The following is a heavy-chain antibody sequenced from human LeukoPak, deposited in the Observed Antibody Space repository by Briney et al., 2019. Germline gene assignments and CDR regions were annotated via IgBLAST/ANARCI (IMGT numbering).Heavy chain of an antibody. CDR1: GDSISSYY. Sequence: SETLSLTCTVSGDSISSYYWSWIRQPPGKGLEWIGYIYTSGGTNYIPSLKGRVTISIDTSKNQFSLKLSSVTAADTAVYYCARAPGGRGRFDYWGQGTLVTVSS. J-gene: IGHJ4*02. CDR2: IYTSGGT. D-gene: IGHD3-16*01. CDR3: ARAPGGRGRFDY. V-gene: IGHV4-4*09.